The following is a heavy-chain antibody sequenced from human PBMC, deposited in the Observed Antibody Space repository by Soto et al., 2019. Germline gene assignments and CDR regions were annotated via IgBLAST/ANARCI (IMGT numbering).Heavy chain of an antibody. CDR1: GFTFGDYA. CDR2: IRSKAYGGTT. Sequence: PGGSLRLSCTASGFTFGDYAMSWVRQAPGKGLEWVGFIRSKAYGGTTEYAASVTGRFTISRDDSKSIAYLQLNSLKAEDTAVYSCTAGKLYPSLLFDYWGQGTLVTVSS. V-gene: IGHV3-49*04. J-gene: IGHJ4*02. D-gene: IGHD2-8*01. CDR3: TAGKLYPSLLFDY.